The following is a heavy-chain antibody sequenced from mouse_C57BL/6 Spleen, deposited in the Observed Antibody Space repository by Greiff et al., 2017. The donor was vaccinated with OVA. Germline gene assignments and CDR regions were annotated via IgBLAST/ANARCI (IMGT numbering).Heavy chain of an antibody. CDR3: TGGHYYRNYGYAMDY. CDR1: GYTFTDYE. CDR2: LDPETGGT. J-gene: IGHJ4*01. V-gene: IGHV1-15*01. Sequence: QVQLQQSGAELVRPGASVTLSCKASGYTFTDYEMHWVKQTPVHGLDWIGALDPETGGTAYNQKFKGKAILTADKSSSTAYMELLSLTSEDSAVYYCTGGHYYRNYGYAMDYWGQGTSVTVSS. D-gene: IGHD2-5*01.